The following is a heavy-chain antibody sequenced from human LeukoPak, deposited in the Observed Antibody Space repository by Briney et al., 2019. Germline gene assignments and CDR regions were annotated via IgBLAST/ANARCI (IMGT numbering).Heavy chain of an antibody. J-gene: IGHJ4*02. Sequence: GGSLRLSCAASGFTFSSYEMNWVRQAPGKGLEWVSYISSSGSTIYYADSVKGRFTISRDNAKNSLYLQMNSLRAEDTAVYYCARDPSFADFWSGFDYWGQGTLVTVSS. CDR3: ARDPSFADFWSGFDY. CDR2: ISSSGSTI. D-gene: IGHD3-3*01. CDR1: GFTFSSYE. V-gene: IGHV3-48*03.